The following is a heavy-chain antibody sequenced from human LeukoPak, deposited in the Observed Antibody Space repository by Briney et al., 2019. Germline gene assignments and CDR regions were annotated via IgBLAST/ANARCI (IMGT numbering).Heavy chain of an antibody. CDR2: INPNSGGT. V-gene: IGHV1-2*02. Sequence: ASVKVSCKASGYTFTGYYMHWVRQAPGHGLVWMGWINPNSGGTDYAQQFQGRVTMTRDTSISTAYMELSRLRSDDTAVYYCARGLVGATPFDYWGQGTLVTVSS. J-gene: IGHJ4*02. D-gene: IGHD1-26*01. CDR3: ARGLVGATPFDY. CDR1: GYTFTGYY.